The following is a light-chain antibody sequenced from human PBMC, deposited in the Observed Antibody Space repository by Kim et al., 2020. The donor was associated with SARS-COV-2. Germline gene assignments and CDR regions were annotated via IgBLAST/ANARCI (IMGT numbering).Light chain of an antibody. J-gene: IGLJ2*01. V-gene: IGLV2-14*03. Sequence: QSITIPCAGTSTDVGGYNSVSWYQQHPGKAPKLMIYDVSNRPSGVSNRFSGYKSDNTASLTISGLQAEDEADYFCSSYTGTTTSVLFGGGTKVTVL. CDR3: SSYTGTTTSVL. CDR1: STDVGGYNS. CDR2: DVS.